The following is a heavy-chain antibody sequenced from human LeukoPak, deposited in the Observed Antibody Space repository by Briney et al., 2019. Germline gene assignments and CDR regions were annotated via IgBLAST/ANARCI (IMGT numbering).Heavy chain of an antibody. CDR3: ARDGPPSSSSTSCYYY. CDR1: GGTFSSYA. D-gene: IGHD2-2*01. Sequence: ASVKVSCKASGGTFSSYAISWVRQAPGQGLEWMGGIIPIFGTANYAQKFQGRVTMTRDMSTSTVYMELSSLRSEDTAVYYCARDGPPSSSSTSCYYYWGQGTLVTVSS. V-gene: IGHV1-69*05. CDR2: IIPIFGTA. J-gene: IGHJ4*02.